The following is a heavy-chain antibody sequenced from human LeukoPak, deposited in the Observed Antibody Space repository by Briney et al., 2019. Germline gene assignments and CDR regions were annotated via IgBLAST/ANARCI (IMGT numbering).Heavy chain of an antibody. CDR1: GFTFSNAW. J-gene: IGHJ4*02. Sequence: GGSLRLSCAASGFTFSNAWMSWVRQAPGKGLEWVGRIKSKTDGGTTDYAAPVKGRFTISRDDSKNTLYLQMNSLKTEDTVVYYCTTDYYDSSGYDYWGQGTQVTVSS. D-gene: IGHD3-22*01. V-gene: IGHV3-15*01. CDR3: TTDYYDSSGYDY. CDR2: IKSKTDGGTT.